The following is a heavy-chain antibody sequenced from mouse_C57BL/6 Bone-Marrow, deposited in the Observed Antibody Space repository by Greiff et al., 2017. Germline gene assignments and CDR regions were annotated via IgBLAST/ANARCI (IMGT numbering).Heavy chain of an antibody. Sequence: EVKLVESGGDLVKPGGSLKLSCAASGFTFSSYGMSWVRQTPDKRLEWVATIRSGGSYTYYPDSVKGRFTISRDNAKNTLYLQMSSLKSEDTAMYYCARELPFAYWGQGTLVTVSA. CDR1: GFTFSSYG. D-gene: IGHD2-1*01. V-gene: IGHV5-6*01. J-gene: IGHJ3*01. CDR2: IRSGGSYT. CDR3: ARELPFAY.